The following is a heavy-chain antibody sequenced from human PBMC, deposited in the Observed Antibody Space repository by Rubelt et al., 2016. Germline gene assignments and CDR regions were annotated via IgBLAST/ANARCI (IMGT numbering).Heavy chain of an antibody. Sequence: QVQLVQSGSELKKPGASVKVSCKASGGTFSSYAISWVRQAPGQGLEWMGRIIPFLGIANYAQKAQGRVTMTEDTSTDTAYMELSSLRSEDTAVYYCATVSCSGGSCYSLSLGYWGQGTLVTVSS. J-gene: IGHJ4*02. D-gene: IGHD2-15*01. CDR3: ATVSCSGGSCYSLSLGY. CDR1: GGTFSSYA. CDR2: IIPFLGIA. V-gene: IGHV1-69*09.